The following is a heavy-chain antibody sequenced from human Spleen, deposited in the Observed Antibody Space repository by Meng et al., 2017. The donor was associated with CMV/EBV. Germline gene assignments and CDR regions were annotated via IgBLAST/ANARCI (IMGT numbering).Heavy chain of an antibody. J-gene: IGHJ4*02. V-gene: IGHV3-9*01. CDR1: GFTFDDYA. CDR3: AKDLRNSLDY. Sequence: GGSLRLSCAASGFTFDDYAMHWVRQAPGKGLEWVSVITWNSDSIGYADSVKGRFTISRDNAKNSLYLQMNSLRAEDTALYYCAKDLRNSLDYWGRGTLVTVSS. D-gene: IGHD1-14*01. CDR2: ITWNSDSI.